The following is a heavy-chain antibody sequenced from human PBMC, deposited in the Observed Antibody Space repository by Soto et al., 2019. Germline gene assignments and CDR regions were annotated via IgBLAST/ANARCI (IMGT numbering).Heavy chain of an antibody. V-gene: IGHV3-48*01. Sequence: GGSLRLSCVASGFTFSSYSMNWVRQAPGKGLEWVSYISSSSSTIYYADSVKGRFTISRDNAKNSLYLQMNSLRAEDTAVYYCARDSSYCSSTSCYAPEQYYFDYWGQGTLVTVSS. CDR3: ARDSSYCSSTSCYAPEQYYFDY. CDR1: GFTFSSYS. D-gene: IGHD2-2*01. CDR2: ISSSSSTI. J-gene: IGHJ4*02.